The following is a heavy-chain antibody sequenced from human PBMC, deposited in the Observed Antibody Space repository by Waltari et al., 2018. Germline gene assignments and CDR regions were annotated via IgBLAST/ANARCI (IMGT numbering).Heavy chain of an antibody. CDR1: GLPFKNVW. D-gene: IGHD2-2*01. J-gene: IGHJ4*02. Sequence: EGQLVESGGALVKPGESLRLSCEVSGLPFKNVWMNWLRQAPGKGLHWVRRSKSEADGVTTDYSTPVKGRFSISRDDSKNMLYLQMSGLTTEDTALYYCATDSGLDSTSAGYYFQDWGQGTLVTVSS. CDR2: SKSEADGVTT. CDR3: ATDSGLDSTSAGYYFQD. V-gene: IGHV3-15*07.